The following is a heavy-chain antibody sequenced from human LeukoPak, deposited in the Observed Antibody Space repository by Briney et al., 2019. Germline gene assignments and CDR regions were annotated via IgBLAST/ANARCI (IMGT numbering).Heavy chain of an antibody. Sequence: GESLKISCKGSGYSFTSYWIGWLRQMPGKGLEWMGIIYPGDSDTRYSPSFQGQVTISADKSISTAYLQWSSLKTSDTAMYYCAREPDSSGYSFDYWGQGTLVTVSS. CDR2: IYPGDSDT. V-gene: IGHV5-51*01. CDR3: AREPDSSGYSFDY. D-gene: IGHD3-22*01. J-gene: IGHJ4*02. CDR1: GYSFTSYW.